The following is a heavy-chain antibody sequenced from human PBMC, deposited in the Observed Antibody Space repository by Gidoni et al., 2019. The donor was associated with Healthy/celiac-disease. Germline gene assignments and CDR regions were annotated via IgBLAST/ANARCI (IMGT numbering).Heavy chain of an antibody. V-gene: IGHV4-34*01. CDR3: ARSQWPPLCWFDP. CDR1: GGSFSGYY. Sequence: QVQLQQWGAGLLKPSETLSLTCAVYGGSFSGYYWSWIRQPPGKGLEWIGEINHSGSTNYNPSLKSRVTISVDTSKNQFSLKLSSVTAADTAVYYCARSQWPPLCWFDPWGQGTLVTVSS. J-gene: IGHJ5*02. CDR2: INHSGST. D-gene: IGHD6-19*01.